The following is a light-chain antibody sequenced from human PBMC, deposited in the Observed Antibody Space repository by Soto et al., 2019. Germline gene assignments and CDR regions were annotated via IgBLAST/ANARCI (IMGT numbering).Light chain of an antibody. CDR3: SSYTSTSRLEV. CDR1: SSDIGDYNY. V-gene: IGLV2-14*01. CDR2: EVS. Sequence: QSALTQPASVSGSPGQSITISCNGTSSDIGDYNYVSWYQHHPGKAPKLMIYEVSNRPSGISNRFFGSKSGNTASLTISGLQAEDEANYYCSSYTSTSRLEVFGGGTKLTVL. J-gene: IGLJ3*02.